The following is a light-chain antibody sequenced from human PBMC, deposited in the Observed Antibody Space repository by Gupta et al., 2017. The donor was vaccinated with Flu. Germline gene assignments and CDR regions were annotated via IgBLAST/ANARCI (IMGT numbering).Light chain of an antibody. CDR1: ETISSN. J-gene: IGKJ1*01. CDR3: QQYAKWPRT. V-gene: IGKV3-15*01. Sequence: PATLSVSPGARVTLSCRASETISSNLAWYQQKPGQAPRLLFSGASTRAAGIPLRFSASGSGTEFTVTISSLQSEDLATYYCQQYAKWPRTFGQGTKVEIK. CDR2: GAS.